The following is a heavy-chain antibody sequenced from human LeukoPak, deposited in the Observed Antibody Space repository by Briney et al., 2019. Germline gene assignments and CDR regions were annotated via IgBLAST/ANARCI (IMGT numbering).Heavy chain of an antibody. CDR2: ISSSSSYI. CDR3: ARGSCCSGGSCFDY. CDR1: GFTFSSYS. J-gene: IGHJ4*02. D-gene: IGHD2-15*01. V-gene: IGHV3-21*01. Sequence: KPGGSLRLSCAASGFTFSSYSMNWVRQAPGKGLEWVSSISSSSSYIYYADSVKGRFTISRDNAKNSLYLQMNSLRAEDTAVYYCARGSCCSGGSCFDYWGQGTLVAVSS.